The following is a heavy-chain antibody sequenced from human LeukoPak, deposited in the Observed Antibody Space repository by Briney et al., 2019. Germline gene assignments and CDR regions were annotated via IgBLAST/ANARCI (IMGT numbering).Heavy chain of an antibody. Sequence: PGGSLRLSCAASGFTFSSYSMNWVRQAPGKGLEWVSYMSSGSGTIYYADPVKGRFTISRDNAKNSLFLQMNSLRDEDTAVYFCGRGSDYWGQGTLVTISS. J-gene: IGHJ4*02. V-gene: IGHV3-48*02. CDR2: MSSGSGTI. CDR1: GFTFSSYS. CDR3: GRGSDY.